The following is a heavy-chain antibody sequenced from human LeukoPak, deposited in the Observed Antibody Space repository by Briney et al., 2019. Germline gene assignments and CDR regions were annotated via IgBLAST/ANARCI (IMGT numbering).Heavy chain of an antibody. D-gene: IGHD2-2*01. CDR3: ATPGGDCSSSRYIYAFQI. V-gene: IGHV5-51*01. CDR1: GYNFANLW. CDR2: IYPGDSDA. J-gene: IGHJ3*02. Sequence: GESLKISCKGSGYNFANLWIGWVRQMPGKGLEWMGVIYPGDSDARYSPSFRGQVTFSADTSNSVASLQWSSLKASDTAIYYCATPGGDCSSSRYIYAFQIWGQGTMVTVST.